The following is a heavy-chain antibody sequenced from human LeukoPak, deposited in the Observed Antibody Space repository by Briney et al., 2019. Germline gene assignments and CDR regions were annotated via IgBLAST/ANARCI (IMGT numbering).Heavy chain of an antibody. Sequence: ASVKVSCKTSGYTFSTYDIAWVRQAPGQGLEWMGWISAYNGNTNYAQKLQGRVTMTTDTSTSTAYMELRSLRSDDTAVYYCARVGDSSGYYVIYYYYMDVWGKGTTVTVSS. CDR3: ARVGDSSGYYVIYYYYMDV. V-gene: IGHV1-18*01. D-gene: IGHD3-22*01. CDR2: ISAYNGNT. CDR1: GYTFSTYD. J-gene: IGHJ6*03.